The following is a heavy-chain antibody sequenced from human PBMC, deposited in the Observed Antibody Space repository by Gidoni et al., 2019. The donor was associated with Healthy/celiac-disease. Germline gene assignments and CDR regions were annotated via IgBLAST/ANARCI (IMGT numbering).Heavy chain of an antibody. D-gene: IGHD1-26*01. CDR3: ARDSGSYLNYFDY. CDR2: IWYDGSNK. J-gene: IGHJ4*02. CDR1: GFTFSSYG. V-gene: IGHV3-33*01. Sequence: QVQLVESGGGVVQPGRSLRLSCAASGFTFSSYGMHWVRQAPGKGLEWVAVIWYDGSNKYYADSVKGRFTISRDNSKNTLYLQMNSLRAEDTAVYYCARDSGSYLNYFDYWGQGTLVTVSS.